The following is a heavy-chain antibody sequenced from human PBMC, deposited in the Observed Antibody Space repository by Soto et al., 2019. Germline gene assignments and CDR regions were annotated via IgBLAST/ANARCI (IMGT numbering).Heavy chain of an antibody. V-gene: IGHV3-30-3*01. CDR2: IGSDGRTK. D-gene: IGHD1-26*01. Sequence: QVQLVESGGGVVQPGRSLRLSCAASGFTLSSCGMHLVRQAPGKGLEWVAVIGSDGRTKVYADSVKGRFTISRDESMNTIYLQMNSLRVDDTAVYFCARDRWVGAPDYFDSWGQGSLVTVSS. CDR3: ARDRWVGAPDYFDS. J-gene: IGHJ4*02. CDR1: GFTLSSCG.